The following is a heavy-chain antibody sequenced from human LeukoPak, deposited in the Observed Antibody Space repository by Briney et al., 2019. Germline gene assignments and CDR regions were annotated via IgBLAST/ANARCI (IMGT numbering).Heavy chain of an antibody. D-gene: IGHD5-18*01. J-gene: IGHJ4*02. Sequence: PGGSLRLSCAASGFTFSRNAMNWVRQAPGKGLEWVSTISGSGGSTYYADSVKGRFTISRDNSKNTLYLQMNSLRAEDTAVYYCAKDRSGYSYGYSDYWGQGTLVTVSS. CDR1: GFTFSRNA. CDR3: AKDRSGYSYGYSDY. CDR2: ISGSGGST. V-gene: IGHV3-23*01.